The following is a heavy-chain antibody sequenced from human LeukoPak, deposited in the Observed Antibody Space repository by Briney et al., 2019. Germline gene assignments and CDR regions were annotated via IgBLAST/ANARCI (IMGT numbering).Heavy chain of an antibody. CDR3: VSGSLQSGYNFDY. J-gene: IGHJ4*02. CDR1: GFTFSTYA. CDR2: FGGGGNT. Sequence: PGGSLRLSCAASGFTFSTYALSWVRQAPGTGLERVSAFGGGGNTYYADSVKGRFTISRDNSKNTLYLQMNSLRVEDTAVYYCVSGSLQSGYNFDYWGQGALVTVSS. V-gene: IGHV3-23*01. D-gene: IGHD3-3*01.